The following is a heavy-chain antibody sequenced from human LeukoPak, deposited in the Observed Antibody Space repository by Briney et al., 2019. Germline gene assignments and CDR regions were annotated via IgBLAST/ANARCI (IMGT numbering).Heavy chain of an antibody. CDR2: IIPLFGTP. V-gene: IGHV1-69*13. Sequence: EASVKVSCKASGGTFSRYGISWVRQAPGQGLEWMGGIIPLFGTPKYAQKFQGRVTITADESTSTAYMELSSLRFEDTAVYYCARREDYYDSSGSFLWGQGTLVTVSS. J-gene: IGHJ4*02. D-gene: IGHD3-22*01. CDR1: GGTFSRYG. CDR3: ARREDYYDSSGSFL.